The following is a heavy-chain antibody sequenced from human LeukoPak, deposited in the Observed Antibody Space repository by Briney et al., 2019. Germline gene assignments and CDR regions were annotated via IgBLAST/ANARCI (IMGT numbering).Heavy chain of an antibody. Sequence: GGSLRLSCAASGFTFDDYAMHWVRQAPGKGLEWVSGISWNSGSIGYAASVKGRFTISRDNAKNSLYLQMNSLRAEDTALYYCAKDISDYYDSSGYYVYWDQGTLVTVSS. CDR2: ISWNSGSI. CDR1: GFTFDDYA. J-gene: IGHJ4*02. CDR3: AKDISDYYDSSGYYVY. D-gene: IGHD3-22*01. V-gene: IGHV3-9*01.